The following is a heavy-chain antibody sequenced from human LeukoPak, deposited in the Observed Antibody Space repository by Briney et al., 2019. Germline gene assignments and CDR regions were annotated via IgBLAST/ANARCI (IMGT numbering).Heavy chain of an antibody. V-gene: IGHV4-59*08. Sequence: SETLSLTCTVSGGSISSYYWSWIRQPPGKGLEWIGYIYYSGSTNYNPSLKSRVTISVDTSKNQFSLKLSSVTAVDTAVYYCARQRSIGDYYYGMDVWGQGTTVTVSS. CDR1: GGSISSYY. D-gene: IGHD6-6*01. CDR3: ARQRSIGDYYYGMDV. J-gene: IGHJ6*02. CDR2: IYYSGST.